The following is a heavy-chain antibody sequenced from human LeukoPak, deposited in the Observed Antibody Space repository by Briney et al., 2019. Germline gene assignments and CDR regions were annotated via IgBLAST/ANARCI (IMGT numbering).Heavy chain of an antibody. J-gene: IGHJ4*02. CDR1: GFPFRSYA. D-gene: IGHD6-19*01. V-gene: IGHV3-64*01. CDR3: ARVAVPGTYDY. CDR2: ITLDGIST. Sequence: GGSLRLSCAASGFPFRSYAMHWVRQAPGKGLEYVSAITLDGISTYYANSVKGRFAISRDNSKNTLYLQMGSLRAEDMAVYYCARVAVPGTYDYWGQGTLVTVSS.